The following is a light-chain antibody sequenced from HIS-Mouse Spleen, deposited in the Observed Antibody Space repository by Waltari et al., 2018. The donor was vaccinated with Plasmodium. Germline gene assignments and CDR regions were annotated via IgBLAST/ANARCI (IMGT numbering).Light chain of an antibody. CDR3: YSTDSSGNHRV. Sequence: SYELTQPPSVSVSPGQTARITCSGDALPKKYAYWYQKKSGQAPVLVIYGDSKRPSGIPERFSGSSSGTMATVTISGAQVEDEADYYCYSTDSSGNHRVFGGGTKLTVL. J-gene: IGLJ3*02. CDR1: ALPKKY. V-gene: IGLV3-10*01. CDR2: GDS.